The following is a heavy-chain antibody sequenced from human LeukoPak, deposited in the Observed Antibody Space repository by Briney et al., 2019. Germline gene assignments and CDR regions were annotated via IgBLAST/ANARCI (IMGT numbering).Heavy chain of an antibody. CDR1: GYTFTGYY. Sequence: ASVKVSCKASGYTFTGYYMHWVRQAPGQGLECMGWIHPHSGGTNYAQKFQGRVTMTRDTSISTAYMELSRLRSDDTAVYYCARQFDDPYGPPFTGFLKDWFDPWGQGTLVTVSS. CDR3: ARQFDDPYGPPFTGFLKDWFDP. CDR2: IHPHSGGT. D-gene: IGHD3-10*01. V-gene: IGHV1-2*02. J-gene: IGHJ5*02.